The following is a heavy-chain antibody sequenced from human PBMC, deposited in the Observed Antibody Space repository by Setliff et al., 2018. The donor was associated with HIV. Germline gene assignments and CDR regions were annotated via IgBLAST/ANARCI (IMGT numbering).Heavy chain of an antibody. Sequence: ASVKFSCKASGYSFTNYAMHWVRQAPGQRLEWMGWINTGNGNTKYSQKFQGRVTFTGDTSASTAYMEVSSLRSEDTAVYYCASYDSSGPHWGQGTLVTVSS. CDR1: GYSFTNYA. D-gene: IGHD3-22*01. V-gene: IGHV1-3*04. J-gene: IGHJ4*02. CDR2: INTGNGNT. CDR3: ASYDSSGPH.